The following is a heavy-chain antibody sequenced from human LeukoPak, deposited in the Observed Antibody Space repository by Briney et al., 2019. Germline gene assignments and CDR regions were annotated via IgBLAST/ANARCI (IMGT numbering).Heavy chain of an antibody. D-gene: IGHD6-19*01. J-gene: IGHJ4*02. CDR1: GYTFTSYA. V-gene: IGHV1-3*01. CDR3: ARKYSSGQVSYFDY. CDR2: INAGNGNT. Sequence: ASVKVSCKASGYTFTSYAMHWERQAPGQRLEWMGWINAGNGNTKYSQKFQGRVTITRDTSASTAYMELSSLRSEDTAVYYCARKYSSGQVSYFDYWGQGTLVTVSS.